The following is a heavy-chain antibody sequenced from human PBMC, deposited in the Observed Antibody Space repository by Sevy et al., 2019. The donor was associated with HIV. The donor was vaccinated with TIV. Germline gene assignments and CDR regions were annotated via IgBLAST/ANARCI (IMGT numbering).Heavy chain of an antibody. D-gene: IGHD2-8*01. CDR3: AREGWTKPHYY. CDR1: GFAFSIYS. CDR2: LSFGCGKI. V-gene: IGHV3-23*01. J-gene: IGHJ4*02. Sequence: GGSLRLSCAASGFAFSIYSMSWVRQAPGKGLEWVSSLSFGCGKINYADSVKGRFTISRDNSKSSVYLQMNNMRVEDTAVYYCAREGWTKPHYYWAQGTLVTVSS.